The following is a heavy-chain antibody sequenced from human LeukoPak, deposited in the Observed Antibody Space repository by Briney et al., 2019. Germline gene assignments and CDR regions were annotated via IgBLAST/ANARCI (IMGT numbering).Heavy chain of an antibody. D-gene: IGHD3-3*01. CDR1: GGSISSYY. V-gene: IGHV4-59*01. Sequence: PSETLSLTCTVSGGSISSYYWSWIRQPPGKGLEWIGYIYYSGSTNYNPSLKSRVTISVDTSKNQFSLKLSSVTAADTAVYYCARGAAHDFWSGYYTGYYTDVWGKGTTVTVSS. J-gene: IGHJ6*03. CDR3: ARGAAHDFWSGYYTGYYTDV. CDR2: IYYSGST.